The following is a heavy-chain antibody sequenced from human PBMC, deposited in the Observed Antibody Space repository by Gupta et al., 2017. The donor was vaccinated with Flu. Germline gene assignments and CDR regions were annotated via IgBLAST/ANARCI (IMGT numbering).Heavy chain of an antibody. CDR1: GGSISGSY. V-gene: IGHV4-4*07. CDR2: IYSSGNT. D-gene: IGHD6-19*01. CDR3: AKDRNGWPTSFYFFDY. J-gene: IGHJ4*02. Sequence: GGSISGSYWSWIRQPAGKGLEWIGRIYSSGNTNYNTSLQGRVTMSVDTSRNQFSLKLNSVTAADTAVYYCAKDRNGWPTSFYFFDYWGQGALVTVSS.